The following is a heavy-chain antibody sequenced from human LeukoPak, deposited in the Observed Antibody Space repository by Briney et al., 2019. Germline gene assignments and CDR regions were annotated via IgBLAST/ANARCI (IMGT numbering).Heavy chain of an antibody. D-gene: IGHD1-26*01. J-gene: IGHJ4*02. V-gene: IGHV4-4*07. Sequence: SETLSLTCTVSGGSLNPYYWSWIRQPAGRGLEWIGRIYFSGNTHYIPSLQSRVTMSLDTSKNQFSLRLSSVTAADTAVYYCARTSASGATYFDYWGQGTLVTVPT. CDR2: IYFSGNT. CDR1: GGSLNPYY. CDR3: ARTSASGATYFDY.